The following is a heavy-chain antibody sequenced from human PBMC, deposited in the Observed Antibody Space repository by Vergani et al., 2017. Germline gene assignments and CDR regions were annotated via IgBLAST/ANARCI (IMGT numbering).Heavy chain of an antibody. Sequence: EVQLVESGGGLVQPGGSLRLSCAASGFTFSSYWMHWVRQAPGKGLVWVSRINSDGSSTSYADSVKGRFTISRDNAKNTLYLQMNSLRAEDTAVYYCARDHYPARQPPNYYYYGMDVWSQGTTVTVSS. J-gene: IGHJ6*02. CDR2: INSDGSST. V-gene: IGHV3-74*01. CDR1: GFTFSSYW. CDR3: ARDHYPARQPPNYYYYGMDV. D-gene: IGHD6-6*01.